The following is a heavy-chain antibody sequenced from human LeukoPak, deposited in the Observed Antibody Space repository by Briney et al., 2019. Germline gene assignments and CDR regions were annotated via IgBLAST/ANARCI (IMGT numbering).Heavy chain of an antibody. CDR1: GYTFTSYG. Sequence: GALVKVSCKASGYTFTSYGISWVRQAPGQGLEWMGWISAYNGNTNYAQKLQGRVTMTTDTSTSTAYMELRSLRSDDTAVYYCARHWRKGGYPYFGYWGQGTLVTVSS. CDR2: ISAYNGNT. D-gene: IGHD3-22*01. V-gene: IGHV1-18*01. J-gene: IGHJ4*02. CDR3: ARHWRKGGYPYFGY.